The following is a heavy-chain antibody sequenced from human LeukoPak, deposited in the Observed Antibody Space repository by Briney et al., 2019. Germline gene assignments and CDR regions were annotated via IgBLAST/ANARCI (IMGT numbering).Heavy chain of an antibody. CDR2: IWYDGSNK. D-gene: IGHD6-19*01. Sequence: GRSLRLSCAASGLTFSSYGMHWVRQAPGKGLEWVAVIWYDGSNKYYADSVKGRFTISRDNSKNTLYLQMNSLRAEDTAVYYCAREGSGWSRGSFDYWGQGTLVTVSS. CDR3: AREGSGWSRGSFDY. J-gene: IGHJ4*02. CDR1: GLTFSSYG. V-gene: IGHV3-33*01.